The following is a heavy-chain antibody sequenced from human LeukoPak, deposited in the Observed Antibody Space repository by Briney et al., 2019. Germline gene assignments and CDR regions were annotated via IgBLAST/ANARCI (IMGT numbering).Heavy chain of an antibody. V-gene: IGHV1-69*01. J-gene: IGHJ2*01. CDR3: ARVQGGDWYFDL. CDR1: GGTFSSYA. D-gene: IGHD1-26*01. Sequence: AASVKVSCKASGGTFSSYAISWVRQAPGQGLEWMGGIIPIFGTVNYAQKFQGRVTITADESTSTAYMELSSLRSEDTAVYYCARVQGGDWYFDLWGRGTLVTVSS. CDR2: IIPIFGTV.